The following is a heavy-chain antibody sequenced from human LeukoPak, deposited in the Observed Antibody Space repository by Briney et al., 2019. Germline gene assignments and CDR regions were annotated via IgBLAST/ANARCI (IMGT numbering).Heavy chain of an antibody. Sequence: GRSLRLSCAASGFTFSSYGMHWVRQAPGKGLEWVAVIWYDGSNKYYADSVKGRFTISRDNSKSTLYLQMNSLRAEDTAVYYCARDLDTAMATPLIYGMDVWGQGTTVTVSS. V-gene: IGHV3-33*01. D-gene: IGHD5-18*01. CDR1: GFTFSSYG. CDR2: IWYDGSNK. J-gene: IGHJ6*02. CDR3: ARDLDTAMATPLIYGMDV.